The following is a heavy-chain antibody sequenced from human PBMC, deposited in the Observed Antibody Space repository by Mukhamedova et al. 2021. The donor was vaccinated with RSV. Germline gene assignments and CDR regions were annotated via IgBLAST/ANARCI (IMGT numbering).Heavy chain of an antibody. Sequence: GKGLEWMGRIDPTDSYTNYSPSFRGHVTISADKSINTAYLQWSSLKASDTAVYYCASPGNYYDTTGFYSYFNHWGQGTLLTVSS. D-gene: IGHD1-1*01. CDR3: ASPGNYYDTTGFYSYFNH. V-gene: IGHV5-10-1*01. CDR2: IDPTDSYT. J-gene: IGHJ1*01.